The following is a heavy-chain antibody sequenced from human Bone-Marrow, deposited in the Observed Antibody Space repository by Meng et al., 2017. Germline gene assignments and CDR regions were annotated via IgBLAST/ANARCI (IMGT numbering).Heavy chain of an antibody. CDR2: INPNSGGT. CDR3: ARDWGGQGVLRFVVGNY. CDR1: GYTFTGYY. Sequence: ASVKVSCKASGYTFTGYYMHWVRQAPGQGLEWMGWINPNSGGTNYAQKFQGRVTMTRDTSISTAYMGLSRLRSDDTAVYYCARDWGGQGVLRFVVGNYWGQGTLVTVSS. D-gene: IGHD3-3*01. J-gene: IGHJ4*02. V-gene: IGHV1-2*02.